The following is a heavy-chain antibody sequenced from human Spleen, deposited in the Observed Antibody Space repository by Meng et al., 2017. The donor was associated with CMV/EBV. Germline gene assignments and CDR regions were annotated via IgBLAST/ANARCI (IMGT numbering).Heavy chain of an antibody. V-gene: IGHV3-11*01. Sequence: GGSLRLSCAASGFNFSDYYMSWIRQAPGKGLEWVSYISSSGSTIYYADSVKGRFTISRDNAKNSLYLQMNSLRAEDTAVYYCAREYCSSTSCYPVDYYYGMDVWGQGTTVTVSS. CDR3: AREYCSSTSCYPVDYYYGMDV. J-gene: IGHJ6*02. CDR1: GFNFSDYY. CDR2: ISSSGSTI. D-gene: IGHD2-2*01.